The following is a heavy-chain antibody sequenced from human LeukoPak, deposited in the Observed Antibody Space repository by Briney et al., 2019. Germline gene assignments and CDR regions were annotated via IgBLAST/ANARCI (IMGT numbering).Heavy chain of an antibody. CDR3: ARGLSAAGGDLGY. CDR1: GGSFSGYY. D-gene: IGHD6-13*01. Sequence: SETLSLTCAVYGGSFSGYYWSWIRQPPGKGLEWIGEINHSGSTNHNPSLKSRVTISVDTSKNQFSLKLSSVTAADTAVYYCARGLSAAGGDLGYWGQGTLVTVSS. CDR2: INHSGST. V-gene: IGHV4-34*01. J-gene: IGHJ4*02.